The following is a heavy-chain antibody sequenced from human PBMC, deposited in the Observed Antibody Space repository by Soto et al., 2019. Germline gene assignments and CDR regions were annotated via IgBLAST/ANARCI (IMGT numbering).Heavy chain of an antibody. V-gene: IGHV1-18*01. Sequence: QVQLVQSGAEVKKPGASVKVSCKASDYTFTRNGISWVRQAPGQGLEWMGWISGYSGSTHYAQKFQGRVTMTTDTPTSTAYMELRSMRSDATAVYYGATFYRIGWPRGHPDNWGQGTLVTVSS. J-gene: IGHJ4*02. CDR1: DYTFTRNG. D-gene: IGHD6-19*01. CDR3: ATFYRIGWPRGHPDN. CDR2: ISGYSGST.